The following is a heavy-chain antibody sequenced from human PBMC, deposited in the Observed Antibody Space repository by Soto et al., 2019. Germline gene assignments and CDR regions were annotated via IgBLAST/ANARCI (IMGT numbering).Heavy chain of an antibody. D-gene: IGHD2-21*02. Sequence: QVQLVQSGAEVKKPGSSVKVSCKASGGTFSSYAISWVRQAPGQGLEWMGGIIPIFGTANYAQKFQGRVTITADESTSTAYMELSSLRSEDTAVYYCGRLPCGGGDCYAAFDYWGQGTLVTVSS. V-gene: IGHV1-69*01. CDR1: GGTFSSYA. J-gene: IGHJ4*02. CDR2: IIPIFGTA. CDR3: GRLPCGGGDCYAAFDY.